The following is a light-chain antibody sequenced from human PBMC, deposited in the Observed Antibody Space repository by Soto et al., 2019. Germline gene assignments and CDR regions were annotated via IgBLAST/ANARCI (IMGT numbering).Light chain of an antibody. CDR2: ADS. V-gene: IGKV3-11*01. CDR1: QSVSGY. J-gene: IGKJ1*01. Sequence: EIVLTQSPATLSLSQGETATLSCRASQSVSGYIGWYQQKPGQAPRLLIYADSNRATGVPDRISGSGSGTELNLTISSLQSEDFAVYYCQKFRNWPWTCGQGTKVDIK. CDR3: QKFRNWPWT.